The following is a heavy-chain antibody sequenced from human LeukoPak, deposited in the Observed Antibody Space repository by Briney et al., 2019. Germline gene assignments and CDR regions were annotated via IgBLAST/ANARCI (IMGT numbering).Heavy chain of an antibody. CDR2: INPNSGDT. V-gene: IGHV1-2*02. CDR1: GYTFTGYY. CDR3: ASNPNYDILTGWVY. Sequence: ASVKVSCKASGYTFTGYYMRWVRQAPGQGLEWMGWINPNSGDTNYAQKFQGRVTMTRDTSNSTAYMELSRLRSDDTAVYYCASNPNYDILTGWVYWGQGTLVTVSS. J-gene: IGHJ4*02. D-gene: IGHD3-9*01.